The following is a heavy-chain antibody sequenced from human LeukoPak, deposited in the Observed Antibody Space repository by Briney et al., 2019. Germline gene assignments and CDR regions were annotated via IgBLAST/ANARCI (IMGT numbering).Heavy chain of an antibody. CDR1: GYSLTSYW. CDR2: IYPADSDI. D-gene: IGHD3-10*01. CDR3: ARRPTLVVRGGYFDF. V-gene: IGHV5-51*01. Sequence: GESLKISCKGSGYSLTSYWIGWVRQMPGKGLEWMGIIYPADSDIRYSPSFQGRVTISADKSISTAYLQWSSLKASDTGMYYCARRPTLVVRGGYFDFWGQGTLVTVSS. J-gene: IGHJ4*02.